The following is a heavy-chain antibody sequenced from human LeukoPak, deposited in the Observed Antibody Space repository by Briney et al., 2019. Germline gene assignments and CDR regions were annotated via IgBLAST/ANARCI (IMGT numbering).Heavy chain of an antibody. Sequence: SETLSLTCTVSGGSISGYYWSWIRQPPGKGLEWIGYMYYTGSTNYNPSLKSRVAISVDTSKSQFSLNLASVTSADTAVYYCARARVGTTTIIDYWGQGILVTVSS. CDR2: MYYTGST. D-gene: IGHD1-26*01. CDR1: GGSISGYY. V-gene: IGHV4-59*01. J-gene: IGHJ4*02. CDR3: ARARVGTTTIIDY.